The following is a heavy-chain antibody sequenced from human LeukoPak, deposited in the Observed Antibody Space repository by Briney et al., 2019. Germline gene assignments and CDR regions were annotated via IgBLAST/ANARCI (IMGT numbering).Heavy chain of an antibody. Sequence: ASVKVSCEASGYTFTSYYMHWVRQAPGQGLEWMGIINPSGGSTSYAQKFQGRVTMTRDMSTSTVYMELSSLRSEDTAVYYCASTKEITGTTDAFDIWGQGTMVTVSS. D-gene: IGHD1-20*01. CDR1: GYTFTSYY. CDR3: ASTKEITGTTDAFDI. CDR2: INPSGGST. J-gene: IGHJ3*02. V-gene: IGHV1-46*01.